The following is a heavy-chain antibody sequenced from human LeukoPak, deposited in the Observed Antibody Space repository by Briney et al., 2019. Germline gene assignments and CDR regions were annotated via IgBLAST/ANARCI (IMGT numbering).Heavy chain of an antibody. J-gene: IGHJ4*02. CDR3: ASYYDSSPFDY. V-gene: IGHV4-4*02. CDR2: IYHSGST. D-gene: IGHD3-22*01. CDR1: GGSISSSNW. Sequence: RASETLSLTCAVSGGSISSSNWWSWVRQPPGKGLEWIGEIYHSGSTNYNPSLKSRVTISVDRSKNQFSLKLSSVTAADTAVYYCASYYDSSPFDYWGQGTLVTVSS.